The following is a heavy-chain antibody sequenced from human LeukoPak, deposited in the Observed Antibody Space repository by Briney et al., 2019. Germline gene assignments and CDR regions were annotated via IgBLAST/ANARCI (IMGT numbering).Heavy chain of an antibody. D-gene: IGHD3-22*01. CDR2: INSNNGGT. CDR3: ASPAPYYDNSGYYPLDY. J-gene: IGHJ4*02. V-gene: IGHV1-2*02. CDR1: GYTSTGYY. Sequence: ASVKVSCKASGYTSTGYYMHWVRQAPGQGLEWMGWINSNNGGTNYAQKFQGRVTMTRDTSISTAYMELSSLRSDDTAVYYCASPAPYYDNSGYYPLDYWGQGTLVTVSS.